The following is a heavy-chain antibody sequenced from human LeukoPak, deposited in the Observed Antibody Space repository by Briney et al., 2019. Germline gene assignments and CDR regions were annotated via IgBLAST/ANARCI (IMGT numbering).Heavy chain of an antibody. D-gene: IGHD3-10*01. CDR3: ARDRVRGVIITYNWFDP. CDR2: ISSSSSYI. J-gene: IGHJ5*02. Sequence: GGSLRLSCAASGFTFSSYSMNWVRQAPGKGLGWVSSISSSSSYIYYADSVKGRFTISRDNAKNSLCLQMNSLRAEDTAVYHCARDRVRGVIITYNWFDPWGQGTLVTVSS. V-gene: IGHV3-21*01. CDR1: GFTFSSYS.